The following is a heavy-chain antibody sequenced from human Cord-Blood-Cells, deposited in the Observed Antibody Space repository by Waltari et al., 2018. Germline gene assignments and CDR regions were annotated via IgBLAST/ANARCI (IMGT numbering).Heavy chain of an antibody. CDR3: ARGQRIAARLHNWFDP. D-gene: IGHD6-6*01. CDR1: GGSFSGYY. V-gene: IGHV4-34*01. Sequence: QVQLQQWGAGLLKPSETLSLTCAVYGGSFSGYYWSWIRQPPGKGLEWIGEINHSGSTNYNPSRESRVTISVDAAEDQFSLKLGSVTAADTAVYYCARGQRIAARLHNWFDPWGQGTMVTVSS. CDR2: INHSGST. J-gene: IGHJ5*02.